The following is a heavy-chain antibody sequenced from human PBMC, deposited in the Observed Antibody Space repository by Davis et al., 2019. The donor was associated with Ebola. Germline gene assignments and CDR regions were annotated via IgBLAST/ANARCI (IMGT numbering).Heavy chain of an antibody. J-gene: IGHJ4*02. CDR3: AREPGSPFDY. Sequence: GESLKISCAASGFTFGNYWMNWVRQAPGKGLEWMATIKQSGSEKYYVDSVKGRFTISRDNAKNSLYLEMNSLGAEDTAVYYCAREPGSPFDYWGQGILVTVSS. CDR2: IKQSGSEK. D-gene: IGHD1-1*01. V-gene: IGHV3-7*01. CDR1: GFTFGNYW.